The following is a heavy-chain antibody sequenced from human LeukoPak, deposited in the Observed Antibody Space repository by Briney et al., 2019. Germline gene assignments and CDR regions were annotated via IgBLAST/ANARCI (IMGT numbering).Heavy chain of an antibody. V-gene: IGHV4-31*03. D-gene: IGHD6-13*01. Sequence: PSETLSLTCTVSGGSISSGGYYWSWIRQHPGKGLEWIGYIYYSGGTYYNPSLKSRVTISVDTSKNQFSLKLSSVTAADTAVYYCATIAAAGPDDYWGQGTLVTVSS. CDR2: IYYSGGT. CDR3: ATIAAAGPDDY. J-gene: IGHJ4*02. CDR1: GGSISSGGYY.